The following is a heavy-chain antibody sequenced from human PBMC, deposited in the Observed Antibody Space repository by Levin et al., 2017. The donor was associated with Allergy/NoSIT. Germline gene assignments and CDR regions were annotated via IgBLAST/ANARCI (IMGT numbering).Heavy chain of an antibody. V-gene: IGHV1-18*01. CDR2: ISAYNGNT. CDR1: GYTFTSYG. J-gene: IGHJ6*02. D-gene: IGHD1-7*01. Sequence: GESLKISCKASGYTFTSYGISWVRQAPGQGLEWMGWISAYNGNTNYAQKLQGRVTMTTDTSTSTAYMELRSLRSDDTAVYYCARDLITGTLRAYYYYGMDVWGQGTTVTVSS. CDR3: ARDLITGTLRAYYYYGMDV.